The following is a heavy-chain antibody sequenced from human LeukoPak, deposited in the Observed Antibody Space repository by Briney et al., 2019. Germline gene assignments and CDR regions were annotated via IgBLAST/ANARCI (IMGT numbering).Heavy chain of an antibody. Sequence: GRSLRLSCAASGFTFRSYAMHWVRQAPGKGLEWVAVVSYDGSNKYYANSVKGRFTISRDKSKNTLHLQMNSLRAEETAIYYCARDTSFAVGATLDFWGQGTLVTVSS. CDR1: GFTFRSYA. J-gene: IGHJ4*02. V-gene: IGHV3-30*04. D-gene: IGHD1-26*01. CDR2: VSYDGSNK. CDR3: ARDTSFAVGATLDF.